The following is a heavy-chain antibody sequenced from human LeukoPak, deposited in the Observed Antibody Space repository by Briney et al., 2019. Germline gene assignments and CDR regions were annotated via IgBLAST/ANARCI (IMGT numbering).Heavy chain of an antibody. J-gene: IGHJ4*02. CDR3: AREILGGFNPGAY. CDR1: GGSITTTNW. Sequence: SGTLSLTCGVSGGSITTTNWWSWVRQPPGKGLEWIGEIHRSGSPNYNPSLQSRVTISIDRSRNQIALELSSVTAADTAVYYCAREILGGFNPGAYWGQGTLVTVSS. V-gene: IGHV4-4*02. D-gene: IGHD1-14*01. CDR2: IHRSGSP.